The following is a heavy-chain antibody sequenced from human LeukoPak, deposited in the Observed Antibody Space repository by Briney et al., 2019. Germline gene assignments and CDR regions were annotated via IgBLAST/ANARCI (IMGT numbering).Heavy chain of an antibody. CDR2: IYYSGST. CDR3: ARDGVVGAADAFDI. D-gene: IGHD1-26*01. J-gene: IGHJ3*02. Sequence: PSETLSLTCTVSGGSISSGGYYWSWIRQHPGKGLEWIGYIYYSGSTYYNPSLKSRVTISVDTSKNQLSLKLSSVTAADTAVYYCARDGVVGAADAFDIWGQGTMVTVSS. CDR1: GGSISSGGYY. V-gene: IGHV4-31*03.